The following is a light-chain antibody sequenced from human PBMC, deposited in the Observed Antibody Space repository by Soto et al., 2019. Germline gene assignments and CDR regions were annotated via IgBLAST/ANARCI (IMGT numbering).Light chain of an antibody. V-gene: IGLV1-44*01. CDR3: AAWDDSLNGPV. CDR1: NSNIGSYS. J-gene: IGLJ2*01. CDR2: SDD. Sequence: QAVVTQPPSASGTPGQRVTISCSGSNSNIGSYSVNWYRHLPGTAPKLLVFSDDQRPSGVPDRFSGSKSGPSASLAISGLQSEDEADYYWAAWDDSLNGPVFGGGTQLTVL.